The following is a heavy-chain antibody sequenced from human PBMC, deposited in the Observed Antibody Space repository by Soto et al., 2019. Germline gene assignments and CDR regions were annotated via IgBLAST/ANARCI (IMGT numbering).Heavy chain of an antibody. CDR2: IYYSGST. V-gene: IGHV4-39*01. CDR1: GGSISSSSYY. J-gene: IGHJ4*02. D-gene: IGHD4-17*01. Sequence: PSETLSLTCTVSGGSISSSSYYWGWIRQPPGKGLEWIGSIYYSGSTYYNPSLKSRVTISVDTSKNQFSLKLSSVTAADTAVYYCARTPGSVTTLVDYWGQGTLVTVSS. CDR3: ARTPGSVTTLVDY.